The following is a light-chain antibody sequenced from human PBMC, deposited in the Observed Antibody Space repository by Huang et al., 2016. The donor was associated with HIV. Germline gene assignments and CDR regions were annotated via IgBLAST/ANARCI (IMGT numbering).Light chain of an antibody. Sequence: EIVMTQSPATLSVAPGERVTLSCRASQNLNSDLAWYQQKPGQAPRLLMYDASTRATGFPAGVSGGGSGTEFTRTISSLQSEDFAVYYCQQYKDWPLTFGGGTKVEIK. CDR3: QQYKDWPLT. CDR2: DAS. CDR1: QNLNSD. J-gene: IGKJ4*01. V-gene: IGKV3-15*01.